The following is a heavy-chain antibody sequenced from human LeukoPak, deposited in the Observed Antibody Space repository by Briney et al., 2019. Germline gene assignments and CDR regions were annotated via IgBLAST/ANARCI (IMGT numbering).Heavy chain of an antibody. V-gene: IGHV1-46*01. CDR2: INPSGGST. Sequence: ASVKVSCKAPGYTFTSHYMHWVRQAPGQGLEWMGIINPSGGSTSYAQKFQGRVTMTRDTSTSTVYMELSSLRSDDTAVYYCAKEMGYCSSTSCYKRTFDSWCQGTMVTVSA. D-gene: IGHD2-2*02. J-gene: IGHJ3*02. CDR3: AKEMGYCSSTSCYKRTFDS. CDR1: GYTFTSHY.